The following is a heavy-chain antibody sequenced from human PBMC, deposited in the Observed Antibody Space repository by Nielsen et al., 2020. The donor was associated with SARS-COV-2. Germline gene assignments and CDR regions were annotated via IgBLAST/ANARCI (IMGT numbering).Heavy chain of an antibody. D-gene: IGHD6-19*01. Sequence: SETLSLTCAVYGGSFSGYYWSWIRQPPGKGLEWNGEINHSGSTNYNPSLKSRVTISVDTSKNQFSLKLSSVTAADTAVYYCARVIAVAAADYWGQGTLVTVSS. J-gene: IGHJ4*02. CDR2: INHSGST. CDR1: GGSFSGYY. CDR3: ARVIAVAAADY. V-gene: IGHV4-34*01.